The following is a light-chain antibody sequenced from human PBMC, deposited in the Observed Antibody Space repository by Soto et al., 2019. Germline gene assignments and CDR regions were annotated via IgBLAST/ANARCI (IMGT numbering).Light chain of an antibody. V-gene: IGKV3-11*01. CDR1: QSVSRY. Sequence: ILVTRSPSTXSLVAGYRGPAPCRVSQSVSRYLDWYQQKPGKAXRXXXYDSSNRETGIPARFSDSGSGTEFNLNISSVEPEDFVVYYCPQRRNSPQAFGGGTKV. CDR3: PQRRNSPQA. CDR2: DSS. J-gene: IGKJ4*01.